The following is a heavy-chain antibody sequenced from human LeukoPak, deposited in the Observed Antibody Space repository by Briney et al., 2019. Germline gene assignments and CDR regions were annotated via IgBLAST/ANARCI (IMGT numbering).Heavy chain of an antibody. J-gene: IGHJ3*02. D-gene: IGHD2-15*01. CDR3: ARILRYSIGHDI. Sequence: SETLPLTCTVSGGSISSGDYYWSWIRQPPGKGLEWIGYIYYSGSTYYSPSLKSRVTISVDTSKNQFSLKLSSVTAADTAVYYCARILRYSIGHDIWGQGTMVTVSS. CDR1: GGSISSGDYY. V-gene: IGHV4-30-4*01. CDR2: IYYSGST.